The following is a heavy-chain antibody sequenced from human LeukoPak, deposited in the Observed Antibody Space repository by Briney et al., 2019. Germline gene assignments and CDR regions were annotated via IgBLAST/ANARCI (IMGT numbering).Heavy chain of an antibody. CDR3: ARGPGTRIVVSNEYFHH. J-gene: IGHJ1*01. CDR1: GYTFTGYY. Sequence: ASVKVSCKASGYTFTGYYMHWVRQAPGQGPEWMGWINPNNGGTNYAQKFQGRVTMTRGTSISTAYMELSGLRSDDTAVYYCARGPGTRIVVSNEYFHHWGQGTLVTVSS. V-gene: IGHV1-2*02. CDR2: INPNNGGT. D-gene: IGHD3-22*01.